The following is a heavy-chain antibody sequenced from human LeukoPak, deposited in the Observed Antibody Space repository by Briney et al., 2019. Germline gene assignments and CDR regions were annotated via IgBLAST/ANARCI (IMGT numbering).Heavy chain of an antibody. Sequence: ASVKVSCKASGYTFTIYGISWVRHAPGQGLEWMGWINTNTGNPTYAHSFTGRVVFSLSTSISTANLQISSRKAEDTATYYCAEVESWDVIRIENYSYCYGMDDWGQGTLVTVSS. CDR3: AEVESWDVIRIENYSYCYGMDD. J-gene: IGHJ6*02. CDR1: GYTFTIYG. D-gene: IGHD3-16*01. V-gene: IGHV7-4-1*02. CDR2: INTNTGNP.